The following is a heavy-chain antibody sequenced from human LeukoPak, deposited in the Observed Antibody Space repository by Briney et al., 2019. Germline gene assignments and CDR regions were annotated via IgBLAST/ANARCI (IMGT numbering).Heavy chain of an antibody. CDR1: GYSFTHYW. J-gene: IGHJ4*02. CDR3: ARLQYDFWSGYCDY. V-gene: IGHV5-51*01. Sequence: GESLKISCKGCGYSFTHYWIGWVRQMPGKGLEWMGIIYPGDSDIRYSPSFQGQVTISADKSISTAYLQWSSLKASDTAMYYCARLQYDFWSGYCDYWGQGTLVTVSS. CDR2: IYPGDSDI. D-gene: IGHD3-3*01.